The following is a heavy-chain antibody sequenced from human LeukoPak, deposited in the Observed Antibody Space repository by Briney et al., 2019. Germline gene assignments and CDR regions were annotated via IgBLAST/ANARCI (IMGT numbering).Heavy chain of an antibody. Sequence: GGSLRLSCAASGFTFNSYSMNWVRQAPGKGLEWISYISSSSSTIYYADSVKGRFTISRDNAKNSLYLQMNSLRAEDTAVYYCARDGHYYGSGSPDYWGQGTLVTVSS. CDR2: ISSSSSTI. CDR3: ARDGHYYGSGSPDY. CDR1: GFTFNSYS. J-gene: IGHJ4*02. V-gene: IGHV3-48*04. D-gene: IGHD3-10*01.